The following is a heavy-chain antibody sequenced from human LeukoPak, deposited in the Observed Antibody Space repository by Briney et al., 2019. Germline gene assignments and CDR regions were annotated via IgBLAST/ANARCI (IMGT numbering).Heavy chain of an antibody. CDR1: GGSLSSSSYY. D-gene: IGHD6-19*01. V-gene: IGHV4-39*01. CDR2: IYYSGST. J-gene: IGHJ6*02. Sequence: SETLSLTCTVSGGSLSSSSYYWGWIRQPPGRGREWIGSIYYSGSTYYNPSLKSRVTISVDTSKNQFSLKLSSVTAADTAVYYCARRIYSSGWYYYYYGMDVWGQGTTVTVSS. CDR3: ARRIYSSGWYYYYYGMDV.